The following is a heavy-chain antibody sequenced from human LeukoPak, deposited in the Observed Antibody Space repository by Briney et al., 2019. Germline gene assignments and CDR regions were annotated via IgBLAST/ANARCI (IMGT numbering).Heavy chain of an antibody. Sequence: ASVKVSCKTSGYTFSNFGIRWVRQAPGQGLEWMGWISGNNDNPNYGQKFQGRFTVTTDSSTSTAYMELRNLRSDDTAVYYCARDGTSTDDYSGQGTLVTVSS. D-gene: IGHD2-2*01. V-gene: IGHV1-18*01. J-gene: IGHJ4*02. CDR3: ARDGTSTDDY. CDR2: ISGNNDNP. CDR1: GYTFSNFG.